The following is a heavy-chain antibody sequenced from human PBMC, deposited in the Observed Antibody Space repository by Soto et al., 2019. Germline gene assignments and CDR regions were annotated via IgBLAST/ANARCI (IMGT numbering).Heavy chain of an antibody. D-gene: IGHD6-6*01. CDR2: ISGNGGST. CDR1: GFTFSVYA. CDR3: AKDRTFGPPLVRFDS. V-gene: IGHV3-23*01. J-gene: IGHJ4*02. Sequence: GGSLRLSCGASGFTFSVYAMTWVRQVPGKGLEWVSAISGNGGSTYYADSVKGRFTISRDNSKSTLHLQMNSLRVEDTAVYYCAKDRTFGPPLVRFDSWGQGTLVTVSS.